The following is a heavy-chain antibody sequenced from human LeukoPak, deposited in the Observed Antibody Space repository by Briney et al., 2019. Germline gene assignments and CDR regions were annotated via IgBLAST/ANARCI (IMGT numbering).Heavy chain of an antibody. V-gene: IGHV4-59*01. D-gene: IGHD6-13*01. CDR3: ARGLIAAAGTVIWFDP. Sequence: PSETLSLTCTVSRGSISSYYWSWIRQPPGKGLEWIGYIYYSGSTNYNPSLKSRVTISVDTSKNQFSLKLSSVTAADTAVYYCARGLIAAAGTVIWFDPWGQGTLVTVSS. CDR1: RGSISSYY. CDR2: IYYSGST. J-gene: IGHJ5*02.